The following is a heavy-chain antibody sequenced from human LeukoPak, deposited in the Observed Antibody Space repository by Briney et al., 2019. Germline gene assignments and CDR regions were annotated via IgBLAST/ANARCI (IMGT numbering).Heavy chain of an antibody. CDR3: ARSKRWLEHYWYFDL. D-gene: IGHD5-24*01. Sequence: GGSLRLSCAASGFTFSNYAMSWVRQAPGKGLEYVSGISGNGGNTYYANSVKGRFTISRDNSKHTLYLQMGSLRAEDMAVYYCARSKRWLEHYWYFDLWGRGTLVTVSS. CDR1: GFTFSNYA. V-gene: IGHV3-64*01. CDR2: ISGNGGNT. J-gene: IGHJ2*01.